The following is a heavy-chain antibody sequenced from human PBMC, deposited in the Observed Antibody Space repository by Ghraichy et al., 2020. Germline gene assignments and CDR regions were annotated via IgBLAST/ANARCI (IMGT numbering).Heavy chain of an antibody. D-gene: IGHD6-6*01. Sequence: SETLSLTCSVSGGSVSSATYYWSWIRQPPGKGLEWIGHIYYSGNTNYNPSLGSRLTISVDTSRNQFSLRLTSVTAAASAVYYCARHPLAARSANYYYAMDVWGQGIRVIVSS. CDR3: ARHPLAARSANYYYAMDV. CDR1: GGSVSSATYY. V-gene: IGHV4-61*01. CDR2: IYYSGNT. J-gene: IGHJ6*02.